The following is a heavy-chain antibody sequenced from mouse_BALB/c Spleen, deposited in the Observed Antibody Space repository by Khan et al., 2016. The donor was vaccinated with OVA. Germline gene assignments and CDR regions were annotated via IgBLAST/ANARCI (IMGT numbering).Heavy chain of an antibody. CDR3: IRGYYGDPFAY. CDR2: ISDVGSYI. J-gene: IGHJ3*01. V-gene: IGHV5-4*02. CDR1: GFTFSDYY. D-gene: IGHD2-13*01. Sequence: EVELVESGGGLVKPGGSLKLSCEASGFTFSDYYMYWVRQTPEKRLEWVATISDVGSYIYYLDNVKGRFTISRDNAKNNLYLQMNSLKSEDTAMYYWIRGYYGDPFAYWGHGTLVTVSA.